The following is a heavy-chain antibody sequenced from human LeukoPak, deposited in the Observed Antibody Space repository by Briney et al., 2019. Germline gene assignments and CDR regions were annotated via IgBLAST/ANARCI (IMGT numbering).Heavy chain of an antibody. Sequence: ASVKVSCKASGYTFTGYYMHWVRQAPGQGLEWMGWINPNSGGTNYAQKFQGRVTMTRDTSISTAYMELSRVRSDDTAVYYCARDVQYYDSSGYYGYWGQGTLVTVSS. CDR3: ARDVQYYDSSGYYGY. D-gene: IGHD3-22*01. J-gene: IGHJ4*02. CDR1: GYTFTGYY. V-gene: IGHV1-2*02. CDR2: INPNSGGT.